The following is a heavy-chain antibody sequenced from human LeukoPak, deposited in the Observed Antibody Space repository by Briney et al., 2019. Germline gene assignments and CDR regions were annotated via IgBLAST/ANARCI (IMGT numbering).Heavy chain of an antibody. CDR3: ASLTYSYGRGY. CDR1: GFTFSRYS. J-gene: IGHJ4*02. Sequence: GGSLRLSCAASGFTFSRYSMNWVRQAPGKGLEWISYISPSSTSIHYADSVKGRFTISRDNAKNSLYLQMNSLRAEDTAVYYCASLTYSYGRGYWGQGTLVTVSS. D-gene: IGHD5-18*01. CDR2: ISPSSTSI. V-gene: IGHV3-48*01.